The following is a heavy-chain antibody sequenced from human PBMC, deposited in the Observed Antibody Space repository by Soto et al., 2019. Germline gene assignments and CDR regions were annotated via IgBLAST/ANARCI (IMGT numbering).Heavy chain of an antibody. D-gene: IGHD2-8*01. CDR2: IKQDGNEK. V-gene: IGHV3-7*01. J-gene: IGHJ3*02. CDR3: ARELTLAGQGAFDI. CDR1: GFTFSDYW. Sequence: PGGSLRLSCAVSGFTFSDYWMSWVRQAPGKGLEWVANIKQDGNEKYYVDSVKGRFTISRDNAKNSLYLQMNSLRAEDTAVYYCARELTLAGQGAFDIWGQGTMVTVSS.